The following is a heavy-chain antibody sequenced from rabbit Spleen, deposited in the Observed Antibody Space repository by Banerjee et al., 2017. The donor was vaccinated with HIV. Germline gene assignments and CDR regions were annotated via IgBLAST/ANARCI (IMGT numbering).Heavy chain of an antibody. D-gene: IGHD1-1*01. CDR1: GFTISSSYW. V-gene: IGHV1S45*01. J-gene: IGHJ4*01. CDR3: ARDDSGSSGYVFNL. CDR2: IYAGSGST. Sequence: QEQLEESGGDLVKPEGSLTLTCTASGFTISSSYWICWVRQAPGKGLEWIGCIYAGSGSTYYASWAKGRFTISKTSSTTVTLQMTSLTAADTATYFCARDDSGSSGYVFNLWGPGTLVTVS.